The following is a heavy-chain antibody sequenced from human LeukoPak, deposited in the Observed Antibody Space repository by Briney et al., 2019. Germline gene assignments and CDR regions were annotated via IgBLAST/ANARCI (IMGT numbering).Heavy chain of an antibody. CDR1: GYTFARYG. CDR3: ARDHSVVGGDIDY. V-gene: IGHV1-18*01. Sequence: ASVTVSCKASGYTFARYGISWVRQAPGQGVEGMGWISAYNGNTNYAQKLQGRVTMTTDTSTSTAYMELRSLRSDDTAVYYCARDHSVVGGDIDYWGQGTLVTASS. CDR2: ISAYNGNT. D-gene: IGHD2-21*01. J-gene: IGHJ4*02.